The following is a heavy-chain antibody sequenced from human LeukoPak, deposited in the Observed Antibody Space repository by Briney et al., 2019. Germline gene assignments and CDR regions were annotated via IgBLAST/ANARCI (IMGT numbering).Heavy chain of an antibody. CDR1: GFTFSTYA. V-gene: IGHV3-23*01. Sequence: PGGSLRLSCEASGFTFSTYAMSWVRQAPGRGLEWVSAVSDSGSGTYYADSVKGRFTISRDNSKNTLYLQMTSLRAEDTALYYCAKGKGSSGWYDWGQGTLVTVSA. D-gene: IGHD6-19*01. CDR3: AKGKGSSGWYD. CDR2: VSDSGSGT. J-gene: IGHJ4*02.